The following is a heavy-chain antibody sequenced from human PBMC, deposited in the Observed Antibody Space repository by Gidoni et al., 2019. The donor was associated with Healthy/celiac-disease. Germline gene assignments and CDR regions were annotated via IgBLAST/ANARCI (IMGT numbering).Heavy chain of an antibody. D-gene: IGHD3-3*01. CDR2: IYSGGST. CDR1: GFTVSSNY. J-gene: IGHJ3*02. Sequence: EVQLVESGGGLIQPGGSLRLSCAASGFTVSSNYMSWVRQAPGKGLEWVSVIYSGGSTYYADSVKGRFTISRDNSKNTLYLQMNSLRAEDTAVYYCARGGAYGYYDFWSGYYTGAFDIWGQGTMVTVSS. CDR3: ARGGAYGYYDFWSGYYTGAFDI. V-gene: IGHV3-53*01.